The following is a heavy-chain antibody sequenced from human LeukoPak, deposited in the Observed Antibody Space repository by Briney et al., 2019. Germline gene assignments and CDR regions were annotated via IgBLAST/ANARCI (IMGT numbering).Heavy chain of an antibody. CDR1: GYSISTTYY. Sequence: SETLSLTCSVSGYSISTTYYWGWIRQPPGKWLEWIGSIYHSGNTYYNPSLKSRVTISVDTSKNQFSLKLSSVTAADTAVYYCTRIGTYSFYFDYWGQGTLVTVSS. V-gene: IGHV4-38-2*02. CDR2: IYHSGNT. D-gene: IGHD1-26*01. CDR3: TRIGTYSFYFDY. J-gene: IGHJ4*02.